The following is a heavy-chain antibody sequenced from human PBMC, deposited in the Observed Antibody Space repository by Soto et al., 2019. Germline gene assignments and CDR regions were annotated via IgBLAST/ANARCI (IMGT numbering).Heavy chain of an antibody. CDR2: IYWYDDK. CDR3: AHRTTTVTWWFYP. J-gene: IGHJ5*02. V-gene: IGHV2-5*01. CDR1: GFSLTTSGVG. Sequence: QITLKESGPTLVKPTQTLTLTCTFSGFSLTTSGVGVGWIRQPPGKALEWLALIYWYDDKRYSPSLKSRITIPKDTSKDQVGLTMTNMDPADTATYFCAHRTTTVTWWFYPWGQGSRVTVSS. D-gene: IGHD4-17*01.